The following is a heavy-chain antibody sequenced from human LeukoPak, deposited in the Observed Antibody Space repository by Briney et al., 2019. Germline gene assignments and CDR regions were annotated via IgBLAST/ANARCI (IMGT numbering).Heavy chain of an antibody. J-gene: IGHJ6*02. D-gene: IGHD5-18*01. V-gene: IGHV1-18*01. CDR3: ARDPGRYTYGNYHYFGMDV. CDR1: GYNFNNYG. Sequence: ASMKVSCMASGYNFNNYGFSWVRQAPGQGLEWMGWISANKGNTNSAQKFQGRVTMTTDTLTRTAYMEMRGLRSDDTAVYYCARDPGRYTYGNYHYFGMDVWGQGTTVTVSS. CDR2: ISANKGNT.